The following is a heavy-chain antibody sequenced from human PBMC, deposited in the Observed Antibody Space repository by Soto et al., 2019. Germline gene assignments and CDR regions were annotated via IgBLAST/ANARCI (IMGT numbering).Heavy chain of an antibody. CDR1: GDSVTSHY. CDR3: ARRHLSGYYFDS. J-gene: IGHJ4*02. CDR2: IYYSGST. Sequence: PSETLSLTCSFSGDSVTSHYLTWIRQSPEKGLEWIAYIYYSGSTNYNPSLKSRVTISVDTSENQISLKVSSVTAADTAVYYCARRHLSGYYFDSWGQGILVTVSS. V-gene: IGHV4-59*02. D-gene: IGHD5-12*01.